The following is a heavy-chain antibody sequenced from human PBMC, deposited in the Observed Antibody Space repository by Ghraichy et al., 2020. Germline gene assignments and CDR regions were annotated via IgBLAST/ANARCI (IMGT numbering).Heavy chain of an antibody. J-gene: IGHJ6*03. D-gene: IGHD4-11*01. CDR3: ARVPTGDHSVRESNDYHMDV. CDR1: GASITRDH. CDR2: VSYSGHT. Sequence: SETLSLTYSVSGASITRDHWIWVRQPPGKGLEWIGYVSYSGHTNYNPSLRSRVTISKDTSKNQFSLKLTSVSAADTAVYYCARVPTGDHSVRESNDYHMDVWGNGTTVTVSS. V-gene: IGHV4-59*01.